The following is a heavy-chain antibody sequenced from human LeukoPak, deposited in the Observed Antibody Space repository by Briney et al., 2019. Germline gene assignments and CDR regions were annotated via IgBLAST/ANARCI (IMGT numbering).Heavy chain of an antibody. J-gene: IGHJ4*02. D-gene: IGHD3-22*01. CDR3: AKAPTAQYYDSSGRGVYFDY. V-gene: IGHV3-23*01. CDR1: GFTFSSYA. Sequence: GGSLGLSCAASGFTFSSYAMSWVRQAPGKGLEWVSAISGSGGSTYYADSVKGRFTISRDNSKNTLYLQMNSLRAEDTAVYYCAKAPTAQYYDSSGRGVYFDYWGQGTLVTVSS. CDR2: ISGSGGST.